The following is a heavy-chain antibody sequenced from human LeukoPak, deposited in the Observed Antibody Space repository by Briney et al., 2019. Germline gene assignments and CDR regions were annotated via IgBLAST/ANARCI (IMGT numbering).Heavy chain of an antibody. CDR3: ARELRPGYCSSTSCDTNYYYYMDA. V-gene: IGHV1-69*13. CDR2: IIPIFGTA. D-gene: IGHD2-2*02. J-gene: IGHJ6*03. CDR1: GGTFSSYA. Sequence: GASVKVSCKASGGTFSSYAISWVRQAPGQGLEWMGGIIPIFGTANYAQKFQGRVTITADESTSTAYMELSSLRSEDTAVYYCARELRPGYCSSTSCDTNYYYYMDAWGKGTTVTVSS.